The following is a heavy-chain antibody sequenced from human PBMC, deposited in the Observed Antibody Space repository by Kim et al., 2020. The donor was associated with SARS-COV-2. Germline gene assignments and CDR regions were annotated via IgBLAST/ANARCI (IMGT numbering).Heavy chain of an antibody. CDR3: ARRVWGYGSGSYPLDY. V-gene: IGHV1-69*02. Sequence: KCQGRVTITANKSTSTAYMELSSLRSEDTAVYYCARRVWGYGSGSYPLDYWGQGTLVTVSS. D-gene: IGHD3-10*01. J-gene: IGHJ4*02.